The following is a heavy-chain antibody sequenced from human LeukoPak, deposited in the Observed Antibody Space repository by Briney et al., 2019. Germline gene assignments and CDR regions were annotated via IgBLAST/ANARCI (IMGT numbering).Heavy chain of an antibody. J-gene: IGHJ4*02. V-gene: IGHV4-59*01. CDR2: VSDGGRT. Sequence: SETLSLTCSVSGGSITSYYWSWIRQPPGKGLEWIGHVSDGGRTNYSPSLRSRVSISVDTSKNQFSLKLNSVTAADTAVYFCARASTAFDDWGQGTLVTVSS. CDR1: GGSITSYY. CDR3: ARASTAFDD.